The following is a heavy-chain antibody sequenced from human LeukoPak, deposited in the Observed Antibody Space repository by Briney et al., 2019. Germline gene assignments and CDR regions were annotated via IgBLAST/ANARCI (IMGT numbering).Heavy chain of an antibody. CDR2: VYYSGST. J-gene: IGHJ4*02. V-gene: IGHV4-59*01. CDR1: GGSISSYY. Sequence: PSETLSLTCTVSGGSISSYYWSWIRQPPGKGLEWIGYVYYSGSTNYNPSFKSRVTISVDTSKNQFSLKLSSVTAADTAVYYCARGSGSGDYFDYWGQGTLVTVSS. D-gene: IGHD3-10*01. CDR3: ARGSGSGDYFDY.